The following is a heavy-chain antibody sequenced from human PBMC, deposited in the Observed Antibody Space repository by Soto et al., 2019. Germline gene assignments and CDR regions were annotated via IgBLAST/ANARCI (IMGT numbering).Heavy chain of an antibody. CDR1: GFTFSSYA. D-gene: IGHD5-18*01. Sequence: EVQLLESGGGLVQPGGSLRLSCAASGFTFSSYAMSWVRQAPGKGLEWVSAISGSGGSTYYADSVKGRFTISRDNSKNTLYLQMNSLRAEDTAVYYCAKGGYSYGYYYSGMDVWGQGTTVTVSS. J-gene: IGHJ6*02. CDR3: AKGGYSYGYYYSGMDV. V-gene: IGHV3-23*01. CDR2: ISGSGGST.